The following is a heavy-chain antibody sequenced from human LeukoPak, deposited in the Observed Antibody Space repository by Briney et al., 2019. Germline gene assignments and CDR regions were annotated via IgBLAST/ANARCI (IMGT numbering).Heavy chain of an antibody. CDR1: GGSISSYY. CDR3: ARVRPLWDGVFDY. CDR2: IYHSGST. J-gene: IGHJ4*02. V-gene: IGHV4-38-2*02. D-gene: IGHD1-26*01. Sequence: SETLSLTCTVSGGSISSYYWSWIRQPPGKGLEWIGSIYHSGSTYYNPSLKSRVTISVDTSKNQFSLKLSSVTAADTAVYYCARVRPLWDGVFDYWGQGTLVTVSS.